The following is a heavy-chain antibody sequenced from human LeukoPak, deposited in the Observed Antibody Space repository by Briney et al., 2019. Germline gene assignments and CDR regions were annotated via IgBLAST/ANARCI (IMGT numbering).Heavy chain of an antibody. CDR3: ARGLLAVAGIGDY. V-gene: IGHV1-2*02. CDR1: GYTFTGYY. Sequence: ASVKVSCKASGYTFTGYYMHWVRQAPGQGLEWMGWINPNSGGTNYAQKFQGRVTMTRDTSISTAYMELSRLRSDDTAVYYCARGLLAVAGIGDYWGQGTLVTVSS. D-gene: IGHD6-19*01. CDR2: INPNSGGT. J-gene: IGHJ4*02.